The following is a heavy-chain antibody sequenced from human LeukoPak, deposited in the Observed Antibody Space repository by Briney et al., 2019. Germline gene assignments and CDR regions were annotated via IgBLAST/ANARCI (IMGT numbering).Heavy chain of an antibody. CDR3: ARVLAAAGTNDDGIDV. Sequence: SETLSLTCTVSGGSISSYYWSWIRQPPGKGLEWIGYIYYSGSTNYNPSLKSRVTISVDTSKNQFSLKLSSVTAADTAVYYCARVLAAAGTNDDGIDVWGQGTTVTVSS. D-gene: IGHD6-13*01. CDR1: GGSISSYY. V-gene: IGHV4-59*01. J-gene: IGHJ6*02. CDR2: IYYSGST.